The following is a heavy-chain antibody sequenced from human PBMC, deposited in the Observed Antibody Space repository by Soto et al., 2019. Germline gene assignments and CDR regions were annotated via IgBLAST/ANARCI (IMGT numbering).Heavy chain of an antibody. CDR2: ISAYNGNT. CDR3: ARVHTVTTLRVDP. CDR1: GYTFTSYG. J-gene: IGHJ5*02. V-gene: IGHV1-18*01. D-gene: IGHD4-17*01. Sequence: GPVKVSCKASGYTFTSYGISWVRQAPGQGLEWMGWISAYNGNTNYARKLQGRVTMTTDTSTSTAYMELRSLRSDDTAVYYCARVHTVTTLRVDPWGQGTLVTVSS.